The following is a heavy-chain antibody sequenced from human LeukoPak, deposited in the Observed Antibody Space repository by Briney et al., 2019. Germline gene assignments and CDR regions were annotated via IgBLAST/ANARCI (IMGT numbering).Heavy chain of an antibody. V-gene: IGHV4-38-2*02. CDR1: GYSISSGYY. J-gene: IGHJ6*03. CDR3: ARAHDYYYYMDV. Sequence: PSETLSLTCTVSGYSISSGYYWGWIRRPPGKGLEWIGSIYHSGSTYYNPSLKSRVTISVDTSKNQFSLKLNSVTAADTAVYYCARAHDYYYYMDVWGKGTTVTVSS. CDR2: IYHSGST.